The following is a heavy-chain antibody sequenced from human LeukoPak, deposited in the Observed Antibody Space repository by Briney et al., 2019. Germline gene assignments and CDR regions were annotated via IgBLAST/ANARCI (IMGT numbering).Heavy chain of an antibody. CDR3: ARWMYYYDSSRLYYFDY. CDR1: GFTVSSNY. V-gene: IGHV3-66*01. J-gene: IGHJ4*02. CDR2: IYSGGST. D-gene: IGHD3-22*01. Sequence: GGSLRLSCAASGFTVSSNYMSWVRQAPGKGLEWVSDIYSGGSTYYADSVKGRFTISRDNSKNTLYLQMNSLRAEDTAVYYCARWMYYYDSSRLYYFDYWGQGTLVTVSS.